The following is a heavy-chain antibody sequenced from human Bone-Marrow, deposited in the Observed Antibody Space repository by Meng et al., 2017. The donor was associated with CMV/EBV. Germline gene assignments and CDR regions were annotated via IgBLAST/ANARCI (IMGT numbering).Heavy chain of an antibody. Sequence: ASVKVSCKASGYTFTGYYMHWVRQAPGQGLEWMGWINPNSGGTNYAQKFQGRVTMTRDTSISTAYMELSRLKSDVTAVYYCAREGEGGLTAANTFDIWGQGTMVTVSS. CDR1: GYTFTGYY. D-gene: IGHD3-16*01. V-gene: IGHV1-2*02. CDR2: INPNSGGT. CDR3: AREGEGGLTAANTFDI. J-gene: IGHJ3*02.